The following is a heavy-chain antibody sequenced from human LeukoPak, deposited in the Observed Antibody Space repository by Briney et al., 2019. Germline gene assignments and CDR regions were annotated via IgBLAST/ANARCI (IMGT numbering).Heavy chain of an antibody. Sequence: ASVKVSCKASGYTFTSYGSSWVRQAPGQGLEWMGWISAYNGNTNYAQKLQGRVTMTTDTSTSTAYMELRSLRSDDTAVYYCARELRRGVNYHYGMDVWGQGTTVTVSS. J-gene: IGHJ6*02. CDR3: ARELRRGVNYHYGMDV. CDR2: ISAYNGNT. D-gene: IGHD3-10*01. V-gene: IGHV1-18*01. CDR1: GYTFTSYG.